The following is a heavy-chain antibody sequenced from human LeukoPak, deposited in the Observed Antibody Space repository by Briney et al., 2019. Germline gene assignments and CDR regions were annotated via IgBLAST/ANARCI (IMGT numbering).Heavy chain of an antibody. J-gene: IGHJ4*02. V-gene: IGHV4-59*11. Sequence: SSETLSLTRSVSGGSLGGHFYNWVRQPPGKGLEWIGLTHASRSTIYNPSLKSRVSISVDTSKNQFSLTLTSVTAADTAVYFCVMGRGWQPDYWGQGILVTVSS. CDR2: THASRST. CDR3: VMGRGWQPDY. D-gene: IGHD5-24*01. CDR1: GGSLGGHF.